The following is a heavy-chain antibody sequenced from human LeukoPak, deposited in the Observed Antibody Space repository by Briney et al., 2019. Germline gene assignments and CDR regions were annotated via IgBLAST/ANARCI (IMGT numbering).Heavy chain of an antibody. D-gene: IGHD1-1*01. J-gene: IGHJ4*02. V-gene: IGHV3-7*01. Sequence: GGSLRLSCAASGFTFSSYGMHWVRQAPGKGLEWVATIKQDGGDKYYVDSVKGRFTISRDNAKSSLSLQMNSLRAEDTAVYYCARDPSVEHFDYWGQGTLVTVSS. CDR2: IKQDGGDK. CDR3: ARDPSVEHFDY. CDR1: GFTFSSYG.